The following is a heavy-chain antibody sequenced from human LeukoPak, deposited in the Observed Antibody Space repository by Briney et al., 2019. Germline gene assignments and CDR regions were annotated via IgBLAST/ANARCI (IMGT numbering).Heavy chain of an antibody. Sequence: GGSLRLSCVGYGFIFRDSWMHWVRQAPGKGLVWVSRINSDGSSTSYADSVKGRFTISRDNAKNTLYLQMNSLRAEDTAVYYCARVSYGGKRAGAFDIWGQGTMVTVSS. V-gene: IGHV3-74*01. CDR2: INSDGSST. J-gene: IGHJ3*02. CDR1: GFIFRDSW. D-gene: IGHD4-23*01. CDR3: ARVSYGGKRAGAFDI.